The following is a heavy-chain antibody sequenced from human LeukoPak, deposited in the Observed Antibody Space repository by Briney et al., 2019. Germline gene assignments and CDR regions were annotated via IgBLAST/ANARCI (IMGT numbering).Heavy chain of an antibody. CDR1: GYTFTSYY. D-gene: IGHD3-16*01. V-gene: IGHV1-46*03. CDR3: ARDGATNYYYMDV. J-gene: IGHJ6*03. Sequence: ASVKVSCKASGYTFTSYYMHWVRHAPGQGLEWMGIINPSGGSTSYAQKFQGRVTMTRDTSTSTVYMELSSLRSEDTAVYYCARDGATNYYYMDVWGKGTTVTVSS. CDR2: INPSGGST.